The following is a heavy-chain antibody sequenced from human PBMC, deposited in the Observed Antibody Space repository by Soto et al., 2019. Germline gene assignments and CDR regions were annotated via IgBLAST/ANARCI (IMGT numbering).Heavy chain of an antibody. CDR3: ATVPDYYNSSGYYYFDY. V-gene: IGHV1-24*01. J-gene: IGHJ4*02. Sequence: GVSVKVCSKVPGFTLTDFSLHWVRQANGQGLEWMGGFDPEDGETIYAQKFQGRVTMTEDTSTDTAYMELSSLRSEDTAVYYCATVPDYYNSSGYYYFDYWGQGTLVTVSS. CDR1: GFTLTDFS. CDR2: FDPEDGET. D-gene: IGHD3-22*01.